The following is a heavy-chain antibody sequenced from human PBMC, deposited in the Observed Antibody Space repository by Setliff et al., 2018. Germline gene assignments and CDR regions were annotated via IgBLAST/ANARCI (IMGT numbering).Heavy chain of an antibody. CDR3: VRDRTAYSYGLDV. J-gene: IGHJ6*02. CDR2: IYHNGNT. Sequence: SETLSLTCTVSGGSISPYFWSWIRQPPGKGLEWIGYIYHNGNTNFNPSLKTRVTMSVGTSKNQFALNLRSVTAADAAVYYCVRDRTAYSYGLDVWGQGTTVTVSS. D-gene: IGHD5-18*01. CDR1: GGSISPYF. V-gene: IGHV4-59*01.